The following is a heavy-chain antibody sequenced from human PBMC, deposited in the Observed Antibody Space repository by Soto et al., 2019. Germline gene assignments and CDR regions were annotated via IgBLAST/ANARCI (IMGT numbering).Heavy chain of an antibody. CDR3: AXXXXXXXXRXXFDY. J-gene: IGHJ4*02. Sequence: QVQLVQSGAEVKKPGSSVKVSCKASGGTFSSYAISWVRQAPGXXLEWMGGIIPIFGTANYAQKFQGRVTITADESTSTAYMELSXLRSEXTXVXYXAXXXXXXXXRXXFDYWGQGTLVTVSS. CDR1: GGTFSSYA. V-gene: IGHV1-69*01. CDR2: IIPIFGTA.